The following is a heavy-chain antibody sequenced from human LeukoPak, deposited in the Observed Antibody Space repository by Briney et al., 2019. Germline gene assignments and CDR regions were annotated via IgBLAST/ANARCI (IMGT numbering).Heavy chain of an antibody. V-gene: IGHV1-2*06. CDR1: GYTFTGYY. J-gene: IGHJ1*01. CDR2: INPNSGGT. Sequence: GASVKVSCKASGYTFTGYYMHWVLQAPGQGLEWMGRINPNSGGTNYAQKFQGRVTMTRDTYISTAYMELSRLRSDDTAVYYCARVYYYGSGSYSAGAEYFQHWGQGTLVTVSS. D-gene: IGHD3-10*01. CDR3: ARVYYYGSGSYSAGAEYFQH.